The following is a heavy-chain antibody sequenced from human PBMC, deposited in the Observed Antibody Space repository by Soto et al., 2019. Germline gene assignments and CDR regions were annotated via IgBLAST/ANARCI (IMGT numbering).Heavy chain of an antibody. Sequence: QVQLVQSGAEVQKPGSSVKVSCKASGGTFSSYTISWVRQAPGQGLEWMGRIIPILGIANYAQKFQGRVTITADKSTSTAYMELSSLRSEDTAVYYCARAYSSYWYFDLWGRGTLVTVSS. V-gene: IGHV1-69*02. J-gene: IGHJ2*01. CDR2: IIPILGIA. CDR1: GGTFSSYT. D-gene: IGHD4-4*01. CDR3: ARAYSSYWYFDL.